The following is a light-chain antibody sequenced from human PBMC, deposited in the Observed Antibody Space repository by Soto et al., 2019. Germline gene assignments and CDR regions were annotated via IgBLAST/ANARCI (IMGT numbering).Light chain of an antibody. V-gene: IGLV2-14*01. Sequence: HSVMTPPASVSGSPGQSITISCTGISSYIGGYNFVSWYQQHPGKAPKLMIYEVSNRPSGVSNRFSGSESGNTASLTISGLQAEDEADYYCSSHTSSTPYVFGTGTKVTVL. J-gene: IGLJ1*01. CDR1: SSYIGGYNF. CDR3: SSHTSSTPYV. CDR2: EVS.